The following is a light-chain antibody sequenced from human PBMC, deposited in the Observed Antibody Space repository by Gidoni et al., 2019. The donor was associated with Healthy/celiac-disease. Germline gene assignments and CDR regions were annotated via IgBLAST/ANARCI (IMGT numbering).Light chain of an antibody. CDR2: AAS. J-gene: IGKJ4*01. CDR3: QQYYSYPRT. Sequence: AIRMTQSPSSLSASTGDRVTITCRASQGISSYLAWYQQQPGKAPKLLIYAASTLQSGVPSRFSGSGSGTDFTLTISCLQSEDFATYYCQQYYSYPRTFXGXTKVESK. V-gene: IGKV1-8*01. CDR1: QGISSY.